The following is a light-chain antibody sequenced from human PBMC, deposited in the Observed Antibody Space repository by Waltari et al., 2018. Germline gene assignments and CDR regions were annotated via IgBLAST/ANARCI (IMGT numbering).Light chain of an antibody. CDR3: QQRSSWPLT. J-gene: IGKJ4*01. CDR1: QSVRNY. CDR2: GVS. V-gene: IGKV3-11*01. Sequence: DIVLTQSPATLSLSPGERAALSCRASQSVRNYLAWYQQKPGQAPRLLLYGVSNRATGIPARFSGSGSGTDFTLTISILEPEDFAVYYCQQRSSWPLTFGGGTKVEIK.